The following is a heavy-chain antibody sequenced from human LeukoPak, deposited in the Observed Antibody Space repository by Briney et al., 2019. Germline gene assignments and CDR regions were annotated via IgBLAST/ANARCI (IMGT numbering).Heavy chain of an antibody. J-gene: IGHJ6*04. CDR3: ANLGRGTTYYYYGMDV. D-gene: IGHD1/OR15-1a*01. V-gene: IGHV3-48*03. CDR1: GFTVSSYE. CDR2: ISSSGRTI. Sequence: GGSLRLSWAASGFTVSSYEMNWVRQAPGKGLEWVSYISSSGRTIYYADSVQGRFTISRDNAKNSLCLQMNSLRAEDTAVYYCANLGRGTTYYYYGMDVWGKGTTVTVSS.